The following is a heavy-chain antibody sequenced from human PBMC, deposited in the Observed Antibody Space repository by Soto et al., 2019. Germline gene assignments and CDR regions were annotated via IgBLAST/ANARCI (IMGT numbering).Heavy chain of an antibody. CDR3: ARDGWGSNWYFDL. V-gene: IGHV3-30*03. D-gene: IGHD3-16*01. Sequence: GGSLRLSCGAPGVTFKDYGMHWVRQAPGKGLEWVAVISYDGKQTYYADSVKGRFTISKDKSKRTLFLQMNSLRVDDTAVYYCARDGWGSNWYFDLWGRGTLVTVS. CDR1: GVTFKDYG. J-gene: IGHJ2*01. CDR2: ISYDGKQT.